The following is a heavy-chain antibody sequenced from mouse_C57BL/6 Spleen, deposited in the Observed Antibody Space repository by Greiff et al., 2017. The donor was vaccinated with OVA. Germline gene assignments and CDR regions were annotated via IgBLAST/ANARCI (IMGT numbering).Heavy chain of an antibody. D-gene: IGHD1-1*01. CDR1: GYTFTSYW. Sequence: VQLQQPGAELVRPGTSVKLSCKASGYTFTSYWMHWVKQRPGQGLEWIGVIDPSDSYTNYNQKFKGKATLTVDTSSSTAYMQLSSLTSEDSAVYYCARDYGSESAMDYWGQGTSVTVSS. V-gene: IGHV1-59*01. CDR2: IDPSDSYT. J-gene: IGHJ4*01. CDR3: ARDYGSESAMDY.